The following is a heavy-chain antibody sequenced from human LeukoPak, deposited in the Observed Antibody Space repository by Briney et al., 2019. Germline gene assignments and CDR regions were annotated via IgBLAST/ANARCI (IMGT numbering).Heavy chain of an antibody. CDR3: ARSYDYGDYEGY. D-gene: IGHD4-17*01. J-gene: IGHJ4*02. V-gene: IGHV1-69*04. Sequence: ASVKVSCKASGGTFSSYAISWVRQAPGQGLEWMGRIIPILGIANYAQKFQGRVTITADKSTSTAYMELSSLRSEDTAVYYCARSYDYGDYEGYWGQGTLVTVSS. CDR2: IIPILGIA. CDR1: GGTFSSYA.